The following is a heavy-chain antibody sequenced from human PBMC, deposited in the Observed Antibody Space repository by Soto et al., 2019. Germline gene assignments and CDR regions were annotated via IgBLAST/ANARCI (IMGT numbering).Heavy chain of an antibody. D-gene: IGHD5-18*01. Sequence: SETLSLTCTVSGGSISSGAYYWSWMRQHPGKGLEWIGYIYYSGSTYYNPSLKSRVTISVNTSKNQFSLKLSSVTAADTAVYYCARGADTAMVYYYYGMDVWGQGTTVTVSS. V-gene: IGHV4-31*03. CDR2: IYYSGST. J-gene: IGHJ6*02. CDR1: GGSISSGAYY. CDR3: ARGADTAMVYYYYGMDV.